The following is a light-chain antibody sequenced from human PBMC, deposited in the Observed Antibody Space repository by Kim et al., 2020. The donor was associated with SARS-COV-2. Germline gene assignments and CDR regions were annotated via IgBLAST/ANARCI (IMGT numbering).Light chain of an antibody. V-gene: IGKV3-11*01. CDR1: QSASSY. CDR2: DTS. CDR3: QLRSNWPLMFT. Sequence: PGNRATLSCRARQSASSYLAWYQQEPGQAPRLLIYDTSYRATGIPARFSGSGSGTDFTLTINSLEPEDFAVYYCQLRSNWPLMFTFGQGTKLEI. J-gene: IGKJ2*01.